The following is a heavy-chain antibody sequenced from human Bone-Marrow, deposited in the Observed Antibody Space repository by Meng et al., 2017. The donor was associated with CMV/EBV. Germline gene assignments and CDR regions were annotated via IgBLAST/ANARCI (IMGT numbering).Heavy chain of an antibody. V-gene: IGHV1-18*01. D-gene: IGHD6-6*01. CDR3: ARGQRSHYSSSSYMDV. CDR1: GYTFTSYG. J-gene: IGHJ6*02. Sequence: ASVKVSCKASGYTFTSYGISWVRQAPGQGLEWMGWISAYNGNTNYAQKLQGRVTMTTDTSISTAYMELSRLRSDDTAVYYCARGQRSHYSSSSYMDVWGQGTTVTVSS. CDR2: ISAYNGNT.